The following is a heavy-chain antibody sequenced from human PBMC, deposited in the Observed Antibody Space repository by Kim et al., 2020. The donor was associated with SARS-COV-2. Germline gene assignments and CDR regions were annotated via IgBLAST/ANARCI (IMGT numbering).Heavy chain of an antibody. V-gene: IGHV3-23*01. CDR1: GFTFSTYA. Sequence: GGSLRLSCAASGFTFSTYAMSWARQAPGKGLEWVSTISDSGLRTHYAYSVNGWFTISRDNSSSTLFLQMNYLRAEDTAIYYGEASVYWGQGSLVTVSS. CDR3: EASVY. CDR2: ISDSGLRT. J-gene: IGHJ4*02.